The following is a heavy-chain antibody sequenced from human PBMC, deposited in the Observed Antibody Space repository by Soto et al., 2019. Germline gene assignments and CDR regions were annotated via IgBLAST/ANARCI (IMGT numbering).Heavy chain of an antibody. Sequence: FTGYYMHWVRQAPGQGLEWIGEINHSGSTNYNPSLKSRVTISVDTSKNQFSLKLSSVTAADTAVYYCARGRTPVTDFDYWGQGTLVTVSS. J-gene: IGHJ4*02. D-gene: IGHD4-17*01. CDR3: ARGRTPVTDFDY. V-gene: IGHV4-34*01. CDR1: FTGYY. CDR2: INHSGST.